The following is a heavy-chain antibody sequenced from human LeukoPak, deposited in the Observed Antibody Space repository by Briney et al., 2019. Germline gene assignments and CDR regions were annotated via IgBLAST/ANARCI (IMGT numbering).Heavy chain of an antibody. Sequence: SVKVSCKASGGTFSSYAISWVRQAPGQGLEWMGRIIPILGIANYAQKFQGRVTITADKSTSTAYMELSSLRSEDTAVYYCARGNILTGYYYDAFDIWGQGTMITVSS. J-gene: IGHJ3*02. CDR3: ARGNILTGYYYDAFDI. D-gene: IGHD3-9*01. V-gene: IGHV1-69*10. CDR2: IIPILGIA. CDR1: GGTFSSYA.